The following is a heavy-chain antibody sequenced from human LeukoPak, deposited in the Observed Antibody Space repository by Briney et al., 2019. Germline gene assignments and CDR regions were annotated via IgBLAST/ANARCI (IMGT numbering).Heavy chain of an antibody. Sequence: PSETLSLTCTVSGGSISSYYWSWIRQPPGKGLKWIGYIYYSGSTNYNPSLKSRVTISVDTSKNQFSLKLSSVTAADTAVYYCARTIVVVPAAMLPYYYYMDVWGKGTTVTVSS. J-gene: IGHJ6*03. CDR1: GGSISSYY. CDR2: IYYSGST. D-gene: IGHD2-2*01. V-gene: IGHV4-59*01. CDR3: ARTIVVVPAAMLPYYYYMDV.